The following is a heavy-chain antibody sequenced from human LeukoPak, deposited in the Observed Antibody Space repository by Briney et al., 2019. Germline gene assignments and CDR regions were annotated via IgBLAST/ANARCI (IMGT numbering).Heavy chain of an antibody. Sequence: WESLRLSCAASGFTFSTYSMNWVRQAPGKGLEWVSSGSSSSSPRYYADSVKGRFAISRDNAKNSLYLQMNSLRDEDTAVYYCAREWFYDSSGYYVYWGQGTLVTVSS. CDR3: AREWFYDSSGYYVY. V-gene: IGHV3-48*02. CDR1: GFTFSTYS. D-gene: IGHD3-22*01. CDR2: GSSSSSPR. J-gene: IGHJ4*02.